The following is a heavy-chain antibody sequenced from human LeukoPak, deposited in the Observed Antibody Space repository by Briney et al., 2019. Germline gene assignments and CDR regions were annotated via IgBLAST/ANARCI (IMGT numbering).Heavy chain of an antibody. CDR1: GYTFNNYY. J-gene: IGHJ4*02. V-gene: IGHV1-46*02. D-gene: IGHD6-19*01. CDR2: INPSGGGT. Sequence: ASVKVSCKASGYTFNNYYMYWVRQAPGQGLEWMGLINPSGGGTSYAQKFQGRVTMTRDTSTRTVYMEVSSLKPEDTAVYYCARQGAYSSAIGMGYWGQGTLVTVSS. CDR3: ARQGAYSSAIGMGY.